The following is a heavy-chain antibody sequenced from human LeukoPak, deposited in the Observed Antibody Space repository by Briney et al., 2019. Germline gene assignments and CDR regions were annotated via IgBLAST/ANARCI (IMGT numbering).Heavy chain of an antibody. CDR3: ARQTFGEDLDY. D-gene: IGHD3-10*01. V-gene: IGHV1-18*01. Sequence: GASVKVSCKASGYTFTSYVISWVRQAPGQGLEWMAWISVYNANTKYAQKFQDSVTMTTEKSKSTDFMELRTVRSDDAAVSYCARQTFGEDLDYWGQGTLVTVSS. CDR1: GYTFTSYV. CDR2: ISVYNANT. J-gene: IGHJ4*02.